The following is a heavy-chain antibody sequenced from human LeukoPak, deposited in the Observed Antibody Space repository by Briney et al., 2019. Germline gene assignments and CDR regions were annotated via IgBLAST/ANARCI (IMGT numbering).Heavy chain of an antibody. CDR1: GGSISSSSYY. D-gene: IGHD1-7*01. CDR2: IYYSGST. V-gene: IGHV4-39*01. J-gene: IGHJ4*02. Sequence: SETLSLTCTVSGGSISSSSYYWGWIRQPPGKGLEWIGSIYYSGSTYYNPSLESRVTISVDTSKNQFSLKLSSVTAADTAVYYCARTTYNWNYGLSDYWGQGTLVTVSS. CDR3: ARTTYNWNYGLSDY.